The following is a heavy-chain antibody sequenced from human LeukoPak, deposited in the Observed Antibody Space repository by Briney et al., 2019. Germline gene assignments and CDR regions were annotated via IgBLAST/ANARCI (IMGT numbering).Heavy chain of an antibody. J-gene: IGHJ5*02. Sequence: SETLSLTCTVSGGSISSSSYYWGWIRQPPGKGLEWIGSIYYSGSAYYDPSLKSRVTISVDTSQNQFSLKLRSVTAADTAVYYCARGFSSSWWQGYNWFDPWGQGTLVTVSS. CDR3: ARGFSSSWWQGYNWFDP. CDR1: GGSISSSSYY. V-gene: IGHV4-39*01. CDR2: IYYSGSA. D-gene: IGHD6-13*01.